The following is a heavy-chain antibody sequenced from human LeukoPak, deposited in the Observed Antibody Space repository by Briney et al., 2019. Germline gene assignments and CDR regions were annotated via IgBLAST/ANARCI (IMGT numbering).Heavy chain of an antibody. CDR1: GYSFTSYW. D-gene: IGHD5-18*01. CDR3: ASSITVDTAMPFDY. Sequence: GESLKISCKGSGYSFTSYWIGWVRQMPGKGLEWMGIIYPGDSDIRYSPSFQGQVTISADNSISTAYLQWSSLKASDTAMYYFASSITVDTAMPFDYWGQGTLVTVSS. CDR2: IYPGDSDI. V-gene: IGHV5-51*01. J-gene: IGHJ4*02.